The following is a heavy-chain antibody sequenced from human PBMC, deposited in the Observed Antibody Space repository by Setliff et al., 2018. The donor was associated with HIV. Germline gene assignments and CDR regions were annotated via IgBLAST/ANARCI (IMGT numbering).Heavy chain of an antibody. CDR3: ARGVHDFWSGNPFDY. D-gene: IGHD3-3*01. CDR1: GGSISGYY. J-gene: IGHJ4*02. Sequence: SETLSLTCTVSGGSISGYYWTWIRQPPGKGLEWIGYIFYNGRTSYNPSLNSRVTISVDTSKNQFSLKLSSVTAADTAVYYCARGVHDFWSGNPFDYWGQGTLVTVSS. V-gene: IGHV4-59*12. CDR2: IFYNGRT.